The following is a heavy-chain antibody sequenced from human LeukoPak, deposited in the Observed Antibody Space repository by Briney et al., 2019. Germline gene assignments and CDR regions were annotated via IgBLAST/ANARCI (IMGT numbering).Heavy chain of an antibody. J-gene: IGHJ6*02. CDR1: GGSISSYY. Sequence: SETLSLTCTVSGGSISSYYWSWIRQPPGKGLEWIGYIYYSGSTNYDPSLKSRVTISVDTSKNQFSLKLSSVTAADTAIYYCARAGDCSSSSCYARYYYGMDVWGQGTTVTVSS. CDR3: ARAGDCSSSSCYARYYYGMDV. V-gene: IGHV4-59*12. CDR2: IYYSGST. D-gene: IGHD2-2*01.